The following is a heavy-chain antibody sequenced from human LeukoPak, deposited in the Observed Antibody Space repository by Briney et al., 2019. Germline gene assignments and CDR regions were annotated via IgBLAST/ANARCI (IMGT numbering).Heavy chain of an antibody. D-gene: IGHD3-10*01. CDR1: GGSISSSSYY. Sequence: SETLSLTCTVSGGSISSSSYYWSWIRQPAGKGLEWIGRIYTSGSTNYNPSLKSRVTMSVDTSKNQFSLKLSSVTAADTAVYYCARAERYYYGSGSLDYWGQGTLVTVSS. CDR2: IYTSGST. V-gene: IGHV4-61*02. J-gene: IGHJ4*02. CDR3: ARAERYYYGSGSLDY.